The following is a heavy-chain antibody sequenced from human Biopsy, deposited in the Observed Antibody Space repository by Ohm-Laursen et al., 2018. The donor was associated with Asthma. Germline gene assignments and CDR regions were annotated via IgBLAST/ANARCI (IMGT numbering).Heavy chain of an antibody. CDR1: GGTLNNYA. CDR3: AKARCYYFYCDMEV. V-gene: IGHV1-69*01. CDR2: ISPILGSI. J-gene: IGHJ6*02. D-gene: IGHD3-3*01. Sequence: SSVTVSCKSSGGTLNNYAINWVRQAPGQGLEWMGGISPILGSIKYAQKFQDRVTISADVFRNTVHLELSSLRSEDTAVLYCAKARCYYFYCDMEVWGQGTTVTVSS.